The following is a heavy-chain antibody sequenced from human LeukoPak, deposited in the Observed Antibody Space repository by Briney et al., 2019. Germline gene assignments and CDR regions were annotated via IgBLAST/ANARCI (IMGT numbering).Heavy chain of an antibody. J-gene: IGHJ5*02. D-gene: IGHD3-9*01. CDR1: GGSISSYY. CDR2: IYYSGST. Sequence: SETLSLTCTASGGSISSYYWSWIRQPPGKGLEWIGYIYYSGSTNYNPSLKSRVTISVDTSKNQFSLKLSSVTAADTAVYYCARLRYYDKWFDPWGQGTLVTVSS. V-gene: IGHV4-59*08. CDR3: ARLRYYDKWFDP.